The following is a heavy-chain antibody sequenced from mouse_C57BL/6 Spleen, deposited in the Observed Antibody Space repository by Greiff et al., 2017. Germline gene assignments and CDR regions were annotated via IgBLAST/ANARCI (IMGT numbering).Heavy chain of an antibody. D-gene: IGHD1-1*01. V-gene: IGHV3-6*01. Sequence: EVQLQQSGPGLVKPSQSLSLTCSVTGYSITSGYYWNWIRQFPGNKLEWMGYISYDGSNNYNPSFKNRISITRDTSKNQFFLKLNSVTTEDTATYYWARDGTTVVDYWYFDVWGTGTTVTVSS. CDR2: ISYDGSN. J-gene: IGHJ1*03. CDR3: ARDGTTVVDYWYFDV. CDR1: GYSITSGYY.